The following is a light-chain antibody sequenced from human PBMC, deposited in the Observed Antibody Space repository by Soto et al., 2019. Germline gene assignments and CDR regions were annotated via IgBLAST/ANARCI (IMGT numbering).Light chain of an antibody. J-gene: IGLJ1*01. Sequence: QSALTQPASVSGSPGQSITISCTRTSSDAGGDNYVSWYQQHPGKAPQLMIYDVSNRPSGVSNRFSGAKAGNTASLTLSGLQAEDEADYYCSSYTSSSTLVYVFGTGTKLTVL. CDR1: SSDAGGDNY. CDR3: SSYTSSSTLVYV. V-gene: IGLV2-14*01. CDR2: DVS.